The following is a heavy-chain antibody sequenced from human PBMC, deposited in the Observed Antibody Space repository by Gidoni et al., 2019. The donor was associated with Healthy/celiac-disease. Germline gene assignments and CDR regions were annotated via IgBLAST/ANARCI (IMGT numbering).Heavy chain of an antibody. J-gene: IGHJ6*02. Sequence: EVQLVQSGAEVKKPVESLRISCKGSGYSFTSYWISWVRQMPGKGLEWMGRIDPSDSYTNYSPSFQGHVTISADKSISTAYLQWSSLKASDTAMYYCARRDIVVVPAATDGMDVWGQGTTVTVSS. CDR2: IDPSDSYT. V-gene: IGHV5-10-1*03. CDR3: ARRDIVVVPAATDGMDV. D-gene: IGHD2-2*01. CDR1: GYSFTSYW.